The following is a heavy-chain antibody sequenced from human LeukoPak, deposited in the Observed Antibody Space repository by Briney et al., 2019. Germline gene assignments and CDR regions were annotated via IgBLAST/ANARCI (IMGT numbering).Heavy chain of an antibody. D-gene: IGHD3-22*01. Sequence: GGSLRLSCAASGFTFSSYAMHWVRQAPGKGLEWVAVISYDGSNKYYADSVKGRFTISRDNSKNTLYLQMNSLRAEDTAVYYCASIFYSIDYIFDYWGQGTLVTVSS. CDR1: GFTFSSYA. CDR2: ISYDGSNK. J-gene: IGHJ4*02. CDR3: ASIFYSIDYIFDY. V-gene: IGHV3-30*04.